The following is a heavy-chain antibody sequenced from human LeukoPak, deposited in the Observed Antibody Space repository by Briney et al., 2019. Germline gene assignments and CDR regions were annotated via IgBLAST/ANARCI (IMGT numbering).Heavy chain of an antibody. CDR3: AKVSGYCTNGVYFSYY. Sequence: GGSLRLSCAASGFTFSSSAMSWVRQAPGKGLEWVSAISGSGGSTYYYADSVKGRFTISRDNSKNTLYLQMNSLRAEDTAVYYCAKVSGYCTNGVYFSYYWGQGTLVTVSS. D-gene: IGHD2-8*01. V-gene: IGHV3-23*01. CDR1: GFTFSSSA. CDR2: ISGSGGST. J-gene: IGHJ4*02.